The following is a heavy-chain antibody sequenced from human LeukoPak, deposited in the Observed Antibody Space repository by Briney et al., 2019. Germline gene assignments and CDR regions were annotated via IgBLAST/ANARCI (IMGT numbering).Heavy chain of an antibody. D-gene: IGHD2-21*01. V-gene: IGHV1-18*01. CDR3: AKDCGNCGGAPDDSFDI. CDR2: MSAYTGNT. CDR1: GYTFTTYG. Sequence: ASVKVSCKASGYTFTTYGISWVRQAPGQGLEWMGWMSAYTGNTNYAQKVQGRVTMTTDTSTSTAYMELRSLRSDDTAVYYCAKDCGNCGGAPDDSFDIWGQGTMVPVSS. J-gene: IGHJ3*02.